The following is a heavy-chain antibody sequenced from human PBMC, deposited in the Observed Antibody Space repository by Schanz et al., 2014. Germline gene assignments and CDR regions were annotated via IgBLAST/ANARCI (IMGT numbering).Heavy chain of an antibody. D-gene: IGHD2-15*01. Sequence: EVQLVESGGGLVQPGGSLRLSCAASGFTVSNNYMSWVRQAPGKGLEWVANIKEDGSKKYYVDSVRGRFTISRDNAKNSLYLQMNSLRAEDAAVYYCARVELSVYYYAMDVWGQGTTVTVSS. CDR3: ARVELSVYYYAMDV. CDR2: IKEDGSKK. CDR1: GFTVSNNY. J-gene: IGHJ6*02. V-gene: IGHV3-7*01.